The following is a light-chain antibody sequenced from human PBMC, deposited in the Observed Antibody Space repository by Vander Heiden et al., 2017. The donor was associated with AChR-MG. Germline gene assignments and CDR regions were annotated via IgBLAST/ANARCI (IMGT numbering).Light chain of an antibody. CDR1: QSISSN. CDR3: QQSNNWPPWT. CDR2: GAS. V-gene: IGKV3-15*01. Sequence: EIVMPQPPGTLSVSPGDRATFSCRASQSISSNLAWYQQKPGQAPRLLIYGASTRATGIPARFSGSGSGTEFTRTISSLQSEDFAVYYCQQSNNWPPWTFGQGTKVEIK. J-gene: IGKJ1*01.